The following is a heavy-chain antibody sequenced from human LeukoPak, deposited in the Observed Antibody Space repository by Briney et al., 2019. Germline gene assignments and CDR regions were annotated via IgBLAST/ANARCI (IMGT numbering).Heavy chain of an antibody. CDR1: GGFTSAYY. J-gene: IGHJ4*02. Sequence: SETLSLTCTVSGGFTSAYYWSWVRQPLRKGLEWIGSVFYSRNSNYNPSLTRRVAMSVDTSKSHFSLKLTSVIAADTAVYYCARVNPLGYFDQWGQGTLVAVSS. CDR3: ARVNPLGYFDQ. V-gene: IGHV4-59*13. CDR2: VFYSRNS.